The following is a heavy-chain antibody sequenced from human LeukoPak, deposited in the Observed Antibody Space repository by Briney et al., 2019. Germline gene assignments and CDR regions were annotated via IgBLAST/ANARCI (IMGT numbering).Heavy chain of an antibody. Sequence: PSETLSLTYAVYGGSFSGYYWSWIRQPPGKGLEWIGEINHSGSTNYNPSLKSRVTISVDTSKNQFSLKLSSVTAADTAVYYCARSNPQGYCGGDCFDYWGQGTLVTVSS. CDR2: INHSGST. J-gene: IGHJ4*02. CDR3: ARSNPQGYCGGDCFDY. D-gene: IGHD2-21*01. V-gene: IGHV4-34*01. CDR1: GGSFSGYY.